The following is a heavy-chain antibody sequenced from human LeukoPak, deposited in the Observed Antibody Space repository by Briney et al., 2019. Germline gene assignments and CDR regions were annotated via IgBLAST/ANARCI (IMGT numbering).Heavy chain of an antibody. D-gene: IGHD3-22*01. J-gene: IGHJ4*02. CDR1: GGSISSGGYY. Sequence: SETLSLTCTVSGGSISSGGYYWSWIRQPPGKGLEWIGYIYHSGSTYYNPSLKSRVTISVDRSKNQFSLKLSSVTAADTAVYYCARDRHDSSGYTDYWGQGTLVTVSS. V-gene: IGHV4-30-2*01. CDR2: IYHSGST. CDR3: ARDRHDSSGYTDY.